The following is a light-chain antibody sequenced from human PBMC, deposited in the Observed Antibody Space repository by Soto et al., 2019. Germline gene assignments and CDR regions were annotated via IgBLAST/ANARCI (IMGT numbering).Light chain of an antibody. V-gene: IGLV1-40*01. Sequence: QAVVTQPPSVSGAPGQRVTISCTGSSSNIGAGYDVHWYQQLPGTAPKLLIFGDSNRPSGVPDRFSGSKSGTSASLVITGLQADDEADYYCQSNDNGLSGSDVFGTGTKVTVL. CDR2: GDS. CDR1: SSNIGAGYD. CDR3: QSNDNGLSGSDV. J-gene: IGLJ1*01.